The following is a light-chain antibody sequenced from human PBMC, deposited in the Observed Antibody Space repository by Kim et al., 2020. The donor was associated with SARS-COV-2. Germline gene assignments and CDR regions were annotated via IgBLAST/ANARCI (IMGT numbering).Light chain of an antibody. V-gene: IGLV3-9*01. Sequence: SYELTQPLSVSLALGQTATITCGANNIGRENVHWYQQKPGQAPVLVIYRDSNRPSGIPERFSGSNSGNTATLTISRAQAGDEADYYCQLWDSSTAHWVFGGGTQLTVL. CDR1: NIGREN. J-gene: IGLJ3*02. CDR2: RDS. CDR3: QLWDSSTAHWV.